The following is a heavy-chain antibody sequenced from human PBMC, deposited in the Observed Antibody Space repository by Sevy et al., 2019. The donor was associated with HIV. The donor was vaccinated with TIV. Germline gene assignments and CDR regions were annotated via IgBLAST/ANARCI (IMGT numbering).Heavy chain of an antibody. CDR3: ARGPRKYYDSSGYYYPPSY. J-gene: IGHJ4*02. Sequence: ASVKVSCEASGYTFTSYGIIWVRQAPGQGLEWMGWISAYNGNTNYAPRLQGRVTMTTDTSTSPAYMELTSLRSDDTAVYYCARGPRKYYDSSGYYYPPSYWGQGTLVTVSS. CDR1: GYTFTSYG. CDR2: ISAYNGNT. D-gene: IGHD3-22*01. V-gene: IGHV1-18*01.